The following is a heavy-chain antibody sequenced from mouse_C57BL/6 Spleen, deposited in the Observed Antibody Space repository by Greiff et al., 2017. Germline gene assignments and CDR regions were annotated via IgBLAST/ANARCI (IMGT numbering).Heavy chain of an antibody. Sequence: QVQLKESGPGLVQPSQSLSITCTVSGFSLTSYGVHWVRQSPGKGLEWLGVIWRGGSTDYNAAFMSRLSITKDNSKSQVFFKMNSLQADDTAIYYCAKKGYYGSSYDYAMDYWGQGTSVTVSS. V-gene: IGHV2-5*01. J-gene: IGHJ4*01. CDR2: IWRGGST. D-gene: IGHD1-1*01. CDR1: GFSLTSYG. CDR3: AKKGYYGSSYDYAMDY.